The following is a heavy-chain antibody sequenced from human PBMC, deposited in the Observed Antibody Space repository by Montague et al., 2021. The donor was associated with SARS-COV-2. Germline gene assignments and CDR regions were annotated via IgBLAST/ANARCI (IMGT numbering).Heavy chain of an antibody. CDR2: IYPGDSDT. J-gene: IGHJ3*02. CDR1: GYSFTSYW. CDR3: ARVTDYYYDTSGYWEAFDI. Sequence: QSGVEVKEPGESLKISCKGSGYSFTSYWIGWVHQMPGKGLEWMGIIYPGDSDTRYSPSFQGQVTISADKSISTAYLQWSSLKASDTAIYYCARVTDYYYDTSGYWEAFDIWGQGTMVTVAS. D-gene: IGHD3-22*01. V-gene: IGHV5-51*07.